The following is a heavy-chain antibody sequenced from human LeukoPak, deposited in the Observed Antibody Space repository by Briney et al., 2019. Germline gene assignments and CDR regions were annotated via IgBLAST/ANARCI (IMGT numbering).Heavy chain of an antibody. D-gene: IGHD2-21*01. CDR3: ARVDCSGGNCYYLAGGMDV. J-gene: IGHJ6*02. CDR2: IHHTGTT. Sequence: PSETLSLTCAVYGGSFTDYYWSWIRQPPGKGLEWIGEIHHTGTTNYNPSLRSRVTISIVTSKTQLSLQLTSVTAADTAVYYCARVDCSGGNCYYLAGGMDVWGHGTAVTVSS. V-gene: IGHV4-34*01. CDR1: GGSFTDYY.